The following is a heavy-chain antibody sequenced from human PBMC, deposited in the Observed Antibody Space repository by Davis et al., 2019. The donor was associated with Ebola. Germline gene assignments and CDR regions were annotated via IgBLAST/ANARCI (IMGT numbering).Heavy chain of an antibody. CDR1: GGTFSSYA. CDR3: ARGGYSTVRGYYYYGMDV. V-gene: IGHV1-69*13. CDR2: IIPIFGTA. Sequence: AASAKVSCKASGGTFSSYAISWVRQAPGQGLEWMGGIIPIFGTANYAQKFQGRVTITADESTSTAYMELSSLRSEDTAVYYCARGGYSTVRGYYYYGMDVWGKGTTVTVSS. D-gene: IGHD4-11*01. J-gene: IGHJ6*04.